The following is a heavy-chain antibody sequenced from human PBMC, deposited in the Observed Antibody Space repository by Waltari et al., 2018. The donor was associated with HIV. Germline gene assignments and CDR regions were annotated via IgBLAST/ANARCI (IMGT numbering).Heavy chain of an antibody. J-gene: IGHJ1*01. CDR1: EFSLRPFG. CDR3: AKDLKARGIDPSLLDT. Sequence: VRLVASGGGVIQHGGSLRLAWSASEFSLRPFGLPWVRQAPGRGLEWLAFIPYDGTDEYYLESVKARFTISRDNSKNTLFLQTSGLRTDDTAYYFCAKDLKARGIDPSLLDTWGQGTLVTVSS. V-gene: IGHV3-30*02. CDR2: IPYDGTDE. D-gene: IGHD3-10*01.